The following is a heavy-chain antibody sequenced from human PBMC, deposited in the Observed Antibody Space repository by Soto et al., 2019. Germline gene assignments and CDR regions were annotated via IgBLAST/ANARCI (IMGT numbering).Heavy chain of an antibody. J-gene: IGHJ6*03. Sequence: SETLSLTCTVSGGSISSGGYYWSWIRQHPGKGLEWIGYIYYSGSTYYNPSLKSRVTISVDTSKNQFSLKLSSVTAADTAVYYCARDLNYGSEYYYYMDVWGKGTTVTVSS. V-gene: IGHV4-31*03. CDR1: GGSISSGGYY. CDR3: ARDLNYGSEYYYYMDV. CDR2: IYYSGST. D-gene: IGHD3-10*01.